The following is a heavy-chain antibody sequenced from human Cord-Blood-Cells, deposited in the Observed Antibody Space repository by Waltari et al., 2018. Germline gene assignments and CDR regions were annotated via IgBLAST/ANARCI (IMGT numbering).Heavy chain of an antibody. J-gene: IGHJ3*02. V-gene: IGHV1-18*01. CDR1: GYTFTSYG. D-gene: IGHD3-3*01. CDR2: ISAYNGNT. CDR3: ARDIGFWSGYHNPGAFDI. Sequence: QVQLVQSGAEVKKPGASVKVSCKASGYTFTSYGISWVRQAPGQGLEWLGWISAYNGNTNYAQKLQGRVTMTTDTSTSTAYMELRSLRSDDTAVYYCARDIGFWSGYHNPGAFDIWGQGTMVTVSS.